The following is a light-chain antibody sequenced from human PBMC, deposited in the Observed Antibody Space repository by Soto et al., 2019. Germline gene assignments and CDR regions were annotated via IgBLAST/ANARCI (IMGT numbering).Light chain of an antibody. J-gene: IGKJ4*01. CDR3: LQDYTYPLT. Sequence: ATQMTQSPSSLSASIGDTVTITCRASQAIRHDLGWYQQRPGSAPKLLIYAASVLQSDVPSRFSGSGSATDFTLTIYNLQPEDSATYFCLQDYTYPLTFGGGTKVDIK. CDR1: QAIRHD. CDR2: AAS. V-gene: IGKV1-6*01.